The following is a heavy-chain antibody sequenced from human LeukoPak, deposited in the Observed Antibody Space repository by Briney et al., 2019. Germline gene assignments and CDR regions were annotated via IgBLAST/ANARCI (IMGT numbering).Heavy chain of an antibody. Sequence: SETLSLTCTVSGGSISSYYWSWIRQPPGKGLEWIGYIYYSGSTNYNPSLKSRVTISVDTSKNQFSLKLSSVTAADTAVYYCARHPRYSRIYYFDYWGQGTLVTVFS. CDR3: ARHPRYSRIYYFDY. J-gene: IGHJ4*02. D-gene: IGHD3-9*01. V-gene: IGHV4-59*08. CDR2: IYYSGST. CDR1: GGSISSYY.